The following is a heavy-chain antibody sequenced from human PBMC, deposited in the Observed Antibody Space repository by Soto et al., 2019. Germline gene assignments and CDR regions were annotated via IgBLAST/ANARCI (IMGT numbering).Heavy chain of an antibody. Sequence: QVQLQESGPGLVKPSQTLSLTCTVSGGSISSGGYYWSWIRQHPGMCLEWIGYIYYSGSPYYNPSLKSIGTISVDTSKNQCSLELISLTAADTAVYYWARNLGPAAGNDPYDYGGQGTPVTVSS. J-gene: IGHJ4*02. CDR3: ARNLGPAAGNDPYDY. CDR1: GGSISSGGYY. V-gene: IGHV4-31*01. CDR2: IYYSGSP. D-gene: IGHD6-13*01.